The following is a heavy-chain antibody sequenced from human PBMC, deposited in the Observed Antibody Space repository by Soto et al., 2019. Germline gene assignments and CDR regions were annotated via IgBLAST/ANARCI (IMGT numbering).Heavy chain of an antibody. V-gene: IGHV3-9*01. CDR1: GFTFDDYA. CDR3: TKDKSDDFWSGYPPHYYYYYGMDV. CDR2: ISWNSGSI. J-gene: IGHJ6*02. D-gene: IGHD3-3*01. Sequence: AGGSLRLSCAASGFTFDDYAMHWVRQAPGKGLEWVSGISWNSGSIGYADSVKGRFTISRDNAKNSLYLQMNSLRAEDTALYYCTKDKSDDFWSGYPPHYYYYYGMDVWGQGTTVTVSS.